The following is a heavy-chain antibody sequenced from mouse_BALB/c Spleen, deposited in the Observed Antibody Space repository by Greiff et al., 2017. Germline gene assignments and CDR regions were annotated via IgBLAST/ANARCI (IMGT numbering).Heavy chain of an antibody. J-gene: IGHJ3*01. D-gene: IGHD4-1*01. CDR2: ISNLAYSI. Sequence: EVKLMESGGGLVQPGGSRKLSCAASGFTFSDYGMAWVRQAPGKGPEWVAFISNLAYSIYYADTVTGRFTISRENAKNTLYLEMSSLRSEDTAMYYCARGANWDGFAYWGQGTLVTVSA. CDR1: GFTFSDYG. V-gene: IGHV5-15*02. CDR3: ARGANWDGFAY.